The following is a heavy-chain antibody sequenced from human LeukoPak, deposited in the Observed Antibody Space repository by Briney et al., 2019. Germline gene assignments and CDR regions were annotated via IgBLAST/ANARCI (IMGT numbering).Heavy chain of an antibody. D-gene: IGHD3-22*01. CDR3: ARDGGYPVVGALDI. Sequence: SETLSLTCTVSGGSISSYYWSWIRQPAGKGLEWIGRIFISDSINYNPSLESRVTLSLDTSKNQFSLKLSSVTAADTAVYYCARDGGYPVVGALDIWGQGTMVTVSS. CDR1: GGSISSYY. CDR2: IFISDSI. V-gene: IGHV4-4*07. J-gene: IGHJ3*02.